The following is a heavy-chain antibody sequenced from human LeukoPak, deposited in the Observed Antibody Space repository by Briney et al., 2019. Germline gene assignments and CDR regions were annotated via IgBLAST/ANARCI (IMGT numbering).Heavy chain of an antibody. J-gene: IGHJ4*02. CDR3: ARGVDGDYVDY. CDR2: IYHSGST. CDR1: GGSISSGGYS. D-gene: IGHD4-17*01. Sequence: SETLSLTCAVSGGSISSGGYSWSWIRQPPGKGLEWIGYIYHSGSTYYNPSLKSRATISVDRSKNQFSLKLSSVTAADTAVYYCARGVDGDYVDYWGQGTLVTVSS. V-gene: IGHV4-30-2*01.